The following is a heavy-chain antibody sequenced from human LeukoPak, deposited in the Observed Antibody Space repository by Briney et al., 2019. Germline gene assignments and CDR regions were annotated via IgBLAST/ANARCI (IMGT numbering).Heavy chain of an antibody. J-gene: IGHJ4*02. CDR2: ISWNSGSI. Sequence: PGGSLRLSCAASGFTFDDYAMHWVRQAPGKGLERVSGISWNSGSIGYADSVKGRFTISRDNAKNSLYLQMNSLRAEDTALYYCAKDPYGDYGDAYYFDYWGQGTLVTVSS. D-gene: IGHD4-17*01. V-gene: IGHV3-9*01. CDR1: GFTFDDYA. CDR3: AKDPYGDYGDAYYFDY.